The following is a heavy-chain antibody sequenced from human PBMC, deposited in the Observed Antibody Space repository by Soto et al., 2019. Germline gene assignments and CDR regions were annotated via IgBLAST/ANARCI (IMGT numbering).Heavy chain of an antibody. Sequence: SGPTLVNPTQTLTLTCTFSGFSLSTSGMCVSWIGQPPGKALEWLALIDWDDDKYYSTSLKTRLTISKDTSKNQVVLTMTNMDPVDTATYYCARYMFDSSGSPSPDYWGQGTLVTVSP. CDR2: IDWDDDK. D-gene: IGHD3-22*01. V-gene: IGHV2-70*01. CDR1: GFSLSTSGMC. J-gene: IGHJ4*02. CDR3: ARYMFDSSGSPSPDY.